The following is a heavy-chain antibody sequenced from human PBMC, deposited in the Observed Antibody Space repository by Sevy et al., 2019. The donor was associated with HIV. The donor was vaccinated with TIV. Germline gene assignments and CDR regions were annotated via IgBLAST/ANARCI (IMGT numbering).Heavy chain of an antibody. J-gene: IGHJ4*01. Sequence: ASVKVSCQVSGCTLTEFSMHWVRQTPGKGLEWMATFDPEDGETVYAQKFQGRVTMAEDTSTDTAYMELSSLGSEDTAVYYCAITKDYYKSSGSPIDYWGHGTLVTVSS. D-gene: IGHD3-22*01. CDR2: FDPEDGET. V-gene: IGHV1-24*01. CDR3: AITKDYYKSSGSPIDY. CDR1: GCTLTEFS.